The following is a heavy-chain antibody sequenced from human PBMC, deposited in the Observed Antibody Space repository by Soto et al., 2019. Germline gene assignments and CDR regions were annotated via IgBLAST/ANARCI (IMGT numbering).Heavy chain of an antibody. CDR1: GFTFSSYE. V-gene: IGHV3-48*03. Sequence: GGSLRLSCAASGFTFSSYEMNWVRQAPGNGLEWVSYISSSGSTIYYADSVKGRFTISRDNAKNSLYLQMNSLRAEDTAVYYCARVPRKVVAAYDYWGQGTLVTVSS. CDR3: ARVPRKVVAAYDY. J-gene: IGHJ4*02. D-gene: IGHD2-15*01. CDR2: ISSSGSTI.